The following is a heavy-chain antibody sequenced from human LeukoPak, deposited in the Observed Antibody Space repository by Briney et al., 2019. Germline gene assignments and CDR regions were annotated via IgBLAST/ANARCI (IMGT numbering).Heavy chain of an antibody. D-gene: IGHD3-10*01. CDR2: ISWNSGSI. V-gene: IGHV3-9*01. CDR3: STSHYGSGSYYKGRVDFDY. CDR1: GFTFDDYA. J-gene: IGHJ4*02. Sequence: PGGSLRLSCAASGFTFDDYAMHWVRQAPGKGLEWVSGISWNSGSIGYADSVKGRFTISRDNSKNTLYLQMNSLRAEDTAVYYCSTSHYGSGSYYKGRVDFDYWGQGTLVTVSS.